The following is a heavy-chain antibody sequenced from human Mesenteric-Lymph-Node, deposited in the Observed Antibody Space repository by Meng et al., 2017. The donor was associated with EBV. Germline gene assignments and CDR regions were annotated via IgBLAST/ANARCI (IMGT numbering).Heavy chain of an antibody. Sequence: EVQLLESGGGLVQPGGSLRLSCGVSGFTFSSYGMSWVRQAPGTGLEWVSGISGSGSRTYYAESVNGRFTISRDNSRNTLYLEMNSLRAEDTAVYYCAKGSAADGQEYYLDYWGQGTLVTVSS. D-gene: IGHD6-13*01. V-gene: IGHV3-23*01. CDR1: GFTFSSYG. CDR2: ISGSGSRT. CDR3: AKGSAADGQEYYLDY. J-gene: IGHJ4*02.